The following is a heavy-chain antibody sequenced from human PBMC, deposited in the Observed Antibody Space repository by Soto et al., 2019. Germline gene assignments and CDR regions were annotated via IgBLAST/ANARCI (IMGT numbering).Heavy chain of an antibody. CDR2: IYYTGSP. CDR3: ARGPCSSTSCYGFDY. D-gene: IGHD2-2*01. J-gene: IGHJ4*02. CDR1: GGSMSSYY. V-gene: IGHV4-59*01. Sequence: SETLCLTCVVSGGSMSSYYWSWIRQPPGKGLEWIGYIYYTGSPKYNPSLKSRVTISVDRFKNQFSLKLNSVTAADTAVYYCARGPCSSTSCYGFDYWGQGIQVTVSS.